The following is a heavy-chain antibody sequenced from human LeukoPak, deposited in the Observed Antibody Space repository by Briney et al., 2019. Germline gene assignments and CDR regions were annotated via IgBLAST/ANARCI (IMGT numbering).Heavy chain of an antibody. CDR2: ISGSGSDL. CDR3: ARSIGYYYTMDV. CDR1: GFSFSDYY. Sequence: GGSLRLSCVACGFSFSDYYMSWIRQAPGRGLEWIPYISGSGSDLYYADSVKGRFTISRDNANNSLYLQMNSLRAEDTAVYYCARSIGYYYTMDVWGQGTTVTVSS. V-gene: IGHV3-11*01. D-gene: IGHD3-22*01. J-gene: IGHJ6*02.